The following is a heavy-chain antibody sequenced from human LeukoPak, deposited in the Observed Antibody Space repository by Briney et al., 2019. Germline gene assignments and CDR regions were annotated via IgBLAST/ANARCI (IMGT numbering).Heavy chain of an antibody. V-gene: IGHV4-4*07. D-gene: IGHD5-12*01. CDR3: ARGMSAAYDYNWFDS. J-gene: IGHJ5*01. Sequence: SETRSLTCTVYGDSISAYYWSWVRQPAGRGLEWIGRIHASGSTRYNPSLKSRVTMSVDTSKNQFSLKLTSVTAADTALYCARGMSAAYDYNWFDSWGQGTLVTVSS. CDR1: GDSISAYY. CDR2: IHASGST.